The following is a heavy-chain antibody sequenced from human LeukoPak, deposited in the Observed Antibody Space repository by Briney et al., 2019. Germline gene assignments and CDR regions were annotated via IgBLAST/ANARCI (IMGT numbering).Heavy chain of an antibody. Sequence: GSLRLSWTSSGLHFHTSTILGFRQAPGKGLELVSSISSSSTDIYYADSVQGRFTISRDNAEKSLLQQRNSLRVDGTAVYYCVVNSGVTELGGFWGQGTRVTVPS. V-gene: IGHV3-21*01. CDR1: GLHFHTST. CDR3: VVNSGVTELGGF. J-gene: IGHJ4*02. CDR2: ISSSSTDI. D-gene: IGHD2-21*02.